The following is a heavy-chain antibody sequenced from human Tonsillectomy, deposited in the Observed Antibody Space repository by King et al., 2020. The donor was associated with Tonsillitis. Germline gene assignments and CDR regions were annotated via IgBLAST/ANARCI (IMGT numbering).Heavy chain of an antibody. Sequence: VLLVQSGGGLIQPGGSLTLSCAAPGFTVTTRYMNWVRQGPGGGLEWVSVFYSGGATYSAESLKGRFTISRDISKNTVYLQLNNVKAEGTATYYCARDRVTTGVTFSDTFDIWGQGTMVTVSS. V-gene: IGHV3-53*01. D-gene: IGHD1-1*01. CDR2: FYSGGAT. CDR3: ARDRVTTGVTFSDTFDI. CDR1: GFTVTTRY. J-gene: IGHJ3*02.